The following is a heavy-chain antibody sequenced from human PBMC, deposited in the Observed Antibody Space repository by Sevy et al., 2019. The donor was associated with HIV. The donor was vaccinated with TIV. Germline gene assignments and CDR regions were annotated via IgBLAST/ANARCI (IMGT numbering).Heavy chain of an antibody. CDR3: ARARYGCSGGSCYSGYYYYGMDV. CDR1: GGTFSSYA. D-gene: IGHD2-15*01. CDR2: IIPIFGTA. V-gene: IGHV1-69*13. J-gene: IGHJ6*02. Sequence: ASVKVSCKASGGTFSSYASSWVRQAPGQGLEWMGGIIPIFGTANYAQKFQGRVTITADESTSTAYMELSSLRSEDTAVYYCARARYGCSGGSCYSGYYYYGMDVWGQGTPVTVSS.